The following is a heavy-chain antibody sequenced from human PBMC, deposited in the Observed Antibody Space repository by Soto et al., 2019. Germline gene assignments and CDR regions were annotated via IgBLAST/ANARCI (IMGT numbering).Heavy chain of an antibody. V-gene: IGHV3-33*05. CDR2: TSYDGSNK. CDR1: GFTFRSYV. Sequence: QVQLVESGGGVVQPGTSLILSCVGSGFTFRSYVIHWVRQAPGKGLEWVALTSYDGSNKDYGDSVKGRFTISRDNSRNTVDLQMDSLRREDTALYYCARWGTTGGLDVWGQGTLVSVSS. CDR3: ARWGTTGGLDV. J-gene: IGHJ1*01. D-gene: IGHD3-16*01.